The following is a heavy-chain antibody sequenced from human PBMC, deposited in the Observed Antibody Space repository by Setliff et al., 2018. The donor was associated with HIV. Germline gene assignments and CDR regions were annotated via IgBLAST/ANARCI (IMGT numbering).Heavy chain of an antibody. J-gene: IGHJ6*03. D-gene: IGHD3-3*01. Sequence: GASVKVSCKASGYTFTSYDINWVRQATGQGLEWMGWMNPNSGTTNYAQKFQGRVTITADKSTSTAYMELSSLRSEDTAVYYCARDPGEGGGGFLEWTIGYYYYMDVWGKGTTVTVSS. V-gene: IGHV1-8*03. CDR2: MNPNSGTT. CDR3: ARDPGEGGGGFLEWTIGYYYYMDV. CDR1: GYTFTSYD.